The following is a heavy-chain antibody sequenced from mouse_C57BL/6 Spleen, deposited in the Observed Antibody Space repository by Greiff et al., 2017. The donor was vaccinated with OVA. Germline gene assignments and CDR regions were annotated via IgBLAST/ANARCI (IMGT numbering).Heavy chain of an antibody. V-gene: IGHV1-7*01. J-gene: IGHJ4*01. CDR1: GYTFTSYW. Sequence: QVHVKQSGAELAKPGASVKLSCKASGYTFTSYWMHWVKQRPGQGLEWIGYINPSSGYTKYNQKFKDKATMTADKSSSTGYMQLSSLTYEDSAVYYCARGEGNYYYAMDYWGQGTSVTVSS. CDR3: ARGEGNYYYAMDY. CDR2: INPSSGYT.